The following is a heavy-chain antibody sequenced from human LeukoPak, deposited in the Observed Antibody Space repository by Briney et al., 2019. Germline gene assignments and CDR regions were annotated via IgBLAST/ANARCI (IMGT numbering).Heavy chain of an antibody. V-gene: IGHV3-7*01. J-gene: IGHJ3*01. Sequence: GGSLRLSCAASGFTFRSYWMTWVRQAPGKGLEWVANIKEDGSQKYYVDSVQGRFTISRDNAKNSLYLHMDSLRAEDRAVYYCARIISGIYYGDAFDVWGQGKIVTVSS. CDR1: GFTFRSYW. D-gene: IGHD1-26*01. CDR3: ARIISGIYYGDAFDV. CDR2: IKEDGSQK.